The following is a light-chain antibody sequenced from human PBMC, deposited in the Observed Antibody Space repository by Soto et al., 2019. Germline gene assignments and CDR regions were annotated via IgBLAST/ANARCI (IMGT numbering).Light chain of an antibody. V-gene: IGKV1-12*01. CDR1: QGISHW. Sequence: DIQMTQSPSSVSASVGDKFTITCRASQGISHWVAWYQQKPGKAPNLLIYGASSLQSGVPSRLRGSGYGTDLTITISSMQNEDFETYYCQQSNSFTWTFGQGTQVDIK. J-gene: IGKJ1*01. CDR3: QQSNSFTWT. CDR2: GAS.